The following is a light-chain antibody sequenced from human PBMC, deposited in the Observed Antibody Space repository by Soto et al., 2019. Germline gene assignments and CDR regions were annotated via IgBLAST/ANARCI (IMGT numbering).Light chain of an antibody. J-gene: IGLJ3*02. CDR2: EVS. Sequence: QSALTQPASVSGSPGQSITVSCTGTSSDVGGYDFVSWYQQHPGKAPKLMISEVSNRPSGVSTRFSGSKSGNTASLTISGLQAEDEADYFCVSRTSADTIWVFGGGTKLTVL. CDR3: VSRTSADTIWV. V-gene: IGLV2-14*03. CDR1: SSDVGGYDF.